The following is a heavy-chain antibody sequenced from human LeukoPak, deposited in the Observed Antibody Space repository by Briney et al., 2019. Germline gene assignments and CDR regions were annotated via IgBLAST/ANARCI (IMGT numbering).Heavy chain of an antibody. CDR3: ARGPNHYYYMDV. V-gene: IGHV1-2*02. D-gene: IGHD2-8*01. CDR2: INPGGGVT. CDR1: GYSFTGYY. J-gene: IGHJ6*03. Sequence: ASVKASCKASGYSFTGYYLHWVRQAPGQGLEWMGWINPGGGVTKSAQKFQGRVTMTTDKSINTVYMELSRLTSDDTAVYFCARGPNHYYYMDVWGKGTTVTVSS.